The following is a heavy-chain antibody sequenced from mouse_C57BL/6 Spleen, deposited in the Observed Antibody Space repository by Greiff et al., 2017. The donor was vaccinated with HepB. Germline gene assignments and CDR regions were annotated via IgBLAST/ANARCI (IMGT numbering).Heavy chain of an antibody. V-gene: IGHV1-61*01. J-gene: IGHJ2*01. CDR3: ARAEGNYAHNVDY. CDR2: IYPSDSGT. CDR1: GYTFTSYW. Sequence: QVQLQQPGAELVRPGSSVKLSCKASGYTFTSYWMDWVNQRPGQGLEWIGNIYPSDSGTHYNQKFKDKATLTVDKSSSTAYRQLSSLTSEDSAVYYCARAEGNYAHNVDYWGQGTTLTVSS. D-gene: IGHD2-1*01.